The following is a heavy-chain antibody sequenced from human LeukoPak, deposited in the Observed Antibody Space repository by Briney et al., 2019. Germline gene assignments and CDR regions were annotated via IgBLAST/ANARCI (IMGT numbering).Heavy chain of an antibody. CDR2: ISPNSGAT. Sequence: ASVKVSCKASGYTFTGYYMHWVRQAPGQGLEWMGWISPNSGATNYAQKFQARVTMTGDTSISTAYMELSSLRPDDTAVYYCARLGGGSSWSNFDYWGQGTLVTVSS. CDR3: ARLGGGSSWSNFDY. V-gene: IGHV1-2*02. D-gene: IGHD6-13*01. J-gene: IGHJ4*02. CDR1: GYTFTGYY.